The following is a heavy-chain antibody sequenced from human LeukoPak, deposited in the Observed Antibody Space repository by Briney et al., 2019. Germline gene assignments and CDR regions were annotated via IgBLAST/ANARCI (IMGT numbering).Heavy chain of an antibody. J-gene: IGHJ4*02. V-gene: IGHV3-23*01. CDR1: GFTFSSYA. CDR2: ISGSGGSI. CDR3: AQQASDRGLWSHYDFDY. D-gene: IGHD5-18*01. Sequence: GGSLRLSCAASGFTFSSYAMSWVRQAPGEGLEWVSAISGSGGSIYYADSVKGRFTISRDNSKNTLYLQMNSLRAEDTAVYYCAQQASDRGLWSHYDFDYWGQGTLVTVSS.